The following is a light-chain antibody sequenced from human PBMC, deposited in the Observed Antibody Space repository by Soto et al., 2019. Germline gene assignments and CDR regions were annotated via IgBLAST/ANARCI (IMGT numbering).Light chain of an antibody. J-gene: IGLJ3*02. CDR1: SSNIGAYYD. V-gene: IGLV1-40*01. Sequence: QPVLTQPPSVSGAPGQRVTISCTGSSSNIGAYYDVHWYQHLPGTAPKLLIHGNDNRPSGVPDRFSGSKSGTSASLAITGLQADDEADYYCQSYDSSLCGWVFGGGTKLTVL. CDR3: QSYDSSLCGWV. CDR2: GND.